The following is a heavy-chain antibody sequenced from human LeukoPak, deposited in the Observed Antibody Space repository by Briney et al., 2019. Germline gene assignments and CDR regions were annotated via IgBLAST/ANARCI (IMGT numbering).Heavy chain of an antibody. CDR1: GGSISGHY. D-gene: IGHD6-19*01. CDR2: ISYSGSTN. Sequence: SETLSLTCTVSGGSISGHYWSWIRQTPGKGLEWIGYISYSGSTNNHNPSLKSRVTISVDTSKNQFSLKLSSVTAADTAVYYCARHTASGWYQVVYWGQGTLVTVSS. V-gene: IGHV4-59*11. CDR3: ARHTASGWYQVVY. J-gene: IGHJ4*02.